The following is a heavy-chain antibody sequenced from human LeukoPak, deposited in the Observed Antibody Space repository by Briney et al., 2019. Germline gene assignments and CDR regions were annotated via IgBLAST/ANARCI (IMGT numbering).Heavy chain of an antibody. D-gene: IGHD1-20*01. CDR1: GYTFISYG. V-gene: IGHV1-69*05. CDR3: ARQSTHNWNPAPYYFDY. J-gene: IGHJ4*02. CDR2: IIPIFGTA. Sequence: SVKVSCKASGYTFISYGISWVRQAPGQGLEWMGGIIPIFGTANYAQKFQGRVTITTDESTSTAYMELSSLRSEDTAVYYCARQSTHNWNPAPYYFDYWGQGTLVTVSS.